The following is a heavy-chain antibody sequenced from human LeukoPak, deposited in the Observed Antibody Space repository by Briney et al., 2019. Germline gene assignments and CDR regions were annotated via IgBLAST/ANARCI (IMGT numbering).Heavy chain of an antibody. J-gene: IGHJ6*02. V-gene: IGHV1-2*02. CDR2: INPNSGGT. Sequence: ASVKVSCKASGYTFTGYYMHWVRQAPGQGLEWMGWINPNSGGTNYAQKFQGRVTMTRDTSISTAYMELSRLRSDDTAVYYCAREGGYYGSGNPYYYYGMDVWGQGTTDTVSS. D-gene: IGHD3-10*01. CDR1: GYTFTGYY. CDR3: AREGGYYGSGNPYYYYGMDV.